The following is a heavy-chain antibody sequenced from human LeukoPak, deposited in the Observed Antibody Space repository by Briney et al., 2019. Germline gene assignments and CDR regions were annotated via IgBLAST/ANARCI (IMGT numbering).Heavy chain of an antibody. V-gene: IGHV4-59*01. J-gene: IGHJ4*02. Sequence: SETLSLTCTVSGGSISSYYWSWIRQPPGKGLEWIGYIYYSGNTNYNPSLKSRVTISVDTSKNQFSLKLSSVTAADTAVYYCARDRPYNSGWYLKNWGQGTLVTVSS. CDR3: ARDRPYNSGWYLKN. CDR2: IYYSGNT. D-gene: IGHD6-19*01. CDR1: GGSISSYY.